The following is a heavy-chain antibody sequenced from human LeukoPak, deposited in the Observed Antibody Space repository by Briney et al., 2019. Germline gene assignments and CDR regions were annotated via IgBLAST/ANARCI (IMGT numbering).Heavy chain of an antibody. CDR3: AKDRHAPGRYCSSTTCFPFDS. CDR1: GITFSRYS. CDR2: ISGSGGST. J-gene: IGHJ5*01. V-gene: IGHV3-23*01. Sequence: GGSLRLSCAASGITFSRYSLNWVRQAPGKGLEWVSAISGSGGSTYYADSVKGRFTISRDNSKSTLYLQMNSLRAEDTAVYYCAKDRHAPGRYCSSTTCFPFDSWGQGTLVTVSS. D-gene: IGHD2-2*01.